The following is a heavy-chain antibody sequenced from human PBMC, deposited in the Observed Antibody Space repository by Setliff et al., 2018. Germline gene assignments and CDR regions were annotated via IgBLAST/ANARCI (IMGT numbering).Heavy chain of an antibody. Sequence: ASVKVSCKSSGYTFNNYGVAWVRQAPGQGLDWMGWVTIYNGNTKYAQNLQGRLTLSTDRSTSTVYMELGSLTTDDTAIYYCARVESMVRGKNILRHFDYWGQGTQVTSPQ. D-gene: IGHD3-10*01. CDR1: GYTFNNYG. CDR2: VTIYNGNT. CDR3: ARVESMVRGKNILRHFDY. V-gene: IGHV1-18*01. J-gene: IGHJ4*02.